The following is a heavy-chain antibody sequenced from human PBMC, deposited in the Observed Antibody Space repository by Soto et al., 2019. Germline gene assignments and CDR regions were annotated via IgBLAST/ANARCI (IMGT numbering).Heavy chain of an antibody. CDR2: IIPIFGTA. V-gene: IGHV1-69*13. Sequence: SVKVSCKASGGTFSSYAISWVRQAPGQGLEWMGGIIPIFGTANYAQKFQGRVTITADESTSTAYMELSSLRSEDTAVYYCASFPLRCSGSYYPRYYFDYWGQGTLVIVAP. J-gene: IGHJ4*02. D-gene: IGHD3-10*02. CDR1: GGTFSSYA. CDR3: ASFPLRCSGSYYPRYYFDY.